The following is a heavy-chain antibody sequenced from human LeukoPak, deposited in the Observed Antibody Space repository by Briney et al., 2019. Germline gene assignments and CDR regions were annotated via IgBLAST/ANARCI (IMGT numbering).Heavy chain of an antibody. J-gene: IGHJ4*02. CDR2: VPYDGTSP. D-gene: IGHD1-26*01. V-gene: IGHV3-30*03. CDR1: GFTFRDYG. CDR3: ARQSLGASGLDH. Sequence: GGSLRLSCVASGFTFRDYGMNWVRQAPNKGLDWVAVVPYDGTSPLHAASVNGRFTISRDNSKDTVFLQMNSLRVDDTAIYYCARQSLGASGLDHWGQGVLVTVSS.